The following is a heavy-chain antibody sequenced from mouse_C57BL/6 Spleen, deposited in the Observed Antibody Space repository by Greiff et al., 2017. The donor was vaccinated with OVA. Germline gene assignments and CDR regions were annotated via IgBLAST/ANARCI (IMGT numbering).Heavy chain of an antibody. CDR1: GFTFSSYG. J-gene: IGHJ2*01. CDR2: ISSGGSYT. CDR3: ARQIYYGNYVDY. Sequence: VQLKESGGDLVKPGGSLKLSCAASGFTFSSYGMSWVRQTPDKRLEWVATISSGGSYTYYPDSVKGRFTISRDNAKNTLYLQMSSLKSEDTAMYYCARQIYYGNYVDYWGQGTTLTVSS. V-gene: IGHV5-6*01. D-gene: IGHD2-1*01.